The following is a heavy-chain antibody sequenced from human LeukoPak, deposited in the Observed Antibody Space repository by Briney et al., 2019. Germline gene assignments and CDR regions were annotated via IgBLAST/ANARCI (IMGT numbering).Heavy chain of an antibody. CDR3: AELGITMIGGV. V-gene: IGHV3-48*03. J-gene: IGHJ6*04. CDR1: GFTFSSYE. D-gene: IGHD3-10*02. Sequence: GGSLRLSCAASGFTFSSYEMNWVRQAPGKGLEWGSYISSSGSTIYYADSVRGRFTISRDNAKNSLYLQMNSLRAEDTAVYYCAELGITMIGGVWGKGTTVTISS. CDR2: ISSSGSTI.